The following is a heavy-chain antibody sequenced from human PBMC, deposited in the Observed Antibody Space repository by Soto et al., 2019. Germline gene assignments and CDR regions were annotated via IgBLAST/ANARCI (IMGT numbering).Heavy chain of an antibody. CDR3: AKGVTMIAVVQLSY. CDR1: GFTFSSYA. V-gene: IGHV3-23*01. D-gene: IGHD3-22*01. J-gene: IGHJ4*02. CDR2: ISGSGGST. Sequence: WGSLRLSCAASGFTFSSYAMSWVRQAPGKGLEWVSAISGSGGSTYYAGSVKGRFTISRDNSKNTLYLQMDSLRAEDTAVYYCAKGVTMIAVVQLSYWGQGTLVTVSS.